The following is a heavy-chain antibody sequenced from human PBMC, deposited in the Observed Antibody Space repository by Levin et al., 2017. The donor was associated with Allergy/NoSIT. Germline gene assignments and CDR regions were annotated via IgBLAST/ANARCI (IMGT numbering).Heavy chain of an antibody. D-gene: IGHD6-6*01. CDR3: ASPVLEYSSSSRHRAFDI. CDR1: GFTFSSYW. Sequence: PGGSLRLSCAASGFTFSSYWMSWVRQAPGKGLEWVANIKQDGSEKYYVDSVKGRFTISRDNAKNSLYLQMNSLRAEDTAVYYCASPVLEYSSSSRHRAFDIWGQGTMVTVSS. V-gene: IGHV3-7*03. CDR2: IKQDGSEK. J-gene: IGHJ3*02.